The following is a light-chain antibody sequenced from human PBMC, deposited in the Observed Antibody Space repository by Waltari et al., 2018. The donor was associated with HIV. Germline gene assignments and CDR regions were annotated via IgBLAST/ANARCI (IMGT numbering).Light chain of an antibody. Sequence: DIRMTQSPSSLSASVGDSVTITCRASQGVGNDLGWYRQRPGKAPERLIYAASTLHTGVSSRFSGSGTGAEFTLTIDSLQPEDSATYYCQQQKSLPRTFGQGTKVEI. V-gene: IGKV1-17*01. CDR3: QQQKSLPRT. CDR2: AAS. J-gene: IGKJ1*01. CDR1: QGVGND.